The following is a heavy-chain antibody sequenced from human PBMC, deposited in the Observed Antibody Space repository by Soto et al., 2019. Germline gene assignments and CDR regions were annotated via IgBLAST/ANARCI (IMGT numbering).Heavy chain of an antibody. D-gene: IGHD2-2*01. CDR3: AKEPYIVTRVQLWIYYFDY. J-gene: IGHJ4*02. Sequence: QVQLVESGGGVVQPGRSLRLSCAASGFTFRSYAMHWVRQAPGKGLEWVAAISFDGSNKYYADSVKGRFSISRDNSENTLYLQRNGLRAEDTAVYYCAKEPYIVTRVQLWIYYFDYWGQGTLVTVSS. CDR2: ISFDGSNK. V-gene: IGHV3-30*18. CDR1: GFTFRSYA.